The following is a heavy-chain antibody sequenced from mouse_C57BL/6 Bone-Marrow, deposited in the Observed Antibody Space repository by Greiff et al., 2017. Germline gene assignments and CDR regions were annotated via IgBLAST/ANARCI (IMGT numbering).Heavy chain of an antibody. CDR3: VRNPKLLRRFAY. Sequence: EVMLVESGGGLVQPKGSLKLSCAASGFSFNTYAMNWVRQAPGKGLEWVARIRSKSNNYATYYADSVKDRFTISRDDSESMLYLQMNNLKTEDTAMYYCVRNPKLLRRFAYWGQGTLGTVSA. J-gene: IGHJ3*01. CDR2: IRSKSNNYAT. D-gene: IGHD1-1*01. V-gene: IGHV10-1*01. CDR1: GFSFNTYA.